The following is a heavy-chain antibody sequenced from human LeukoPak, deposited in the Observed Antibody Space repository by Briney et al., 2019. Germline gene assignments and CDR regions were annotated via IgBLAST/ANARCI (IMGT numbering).Heavy chain of an antibody. CDR1: GFTFSSYS. J-gene: IGHJ3*02. Sequence: GGSLRLSCAASGFTFSSYSMNWVRQAPGKGLEWVSYISSSSSTIYYADSVKGRFTISRDNAKNSLYLQMNSLRAEDTAVYYCARDSARMVRGVMGAFDIWGQGTMVTVSS. V-gene: IGHV3-48*04. CDR3: ARDSARMVRGVMGAFDI. CDR2: ISSSSSTI. D-gene: IGHD3-10*01.